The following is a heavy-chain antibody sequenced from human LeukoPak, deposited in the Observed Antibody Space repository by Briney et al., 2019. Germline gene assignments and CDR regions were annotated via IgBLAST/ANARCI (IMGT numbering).Heavy chain of an antibody. V-gene: IGHV1-2*06. CDR1: GYTLTDYY. CDR3: ARVGYYESSGYYEY. Sequence: AASVMVSCKASGYTLTDYYMHWVRQAPGQGLEWMGRINPNSGGTNYAQKFQGRVTMTRDTSISTVYMELSRLRSDDTAVYYCARVGYYESSGYYEYWGQGTLVTVSS. CDR2: INPNSGGT. D-gene: IGHD3-22*01. J-gene: IGHJ4*02.